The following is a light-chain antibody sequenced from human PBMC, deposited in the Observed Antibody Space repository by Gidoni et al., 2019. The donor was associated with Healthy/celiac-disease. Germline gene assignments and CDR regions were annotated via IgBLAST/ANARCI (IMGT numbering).Light chain of an antibody. CDR1: QSVSSN. CDR3: QQYNNWPPWT. CDR2: GAS. V-gene: IGKV3-15*01. J-gene: IGKJ1*01. Sequence: EIVMTQSPVTLSVSPGGRATLSCRASQSVSSNLAWYQQKPGQAPRLLIYGASTRATGIPARCSGSGSGTEFTLTISSLQSEDFAVYYCQQYNNWPPWTFGQGTKVEIK.